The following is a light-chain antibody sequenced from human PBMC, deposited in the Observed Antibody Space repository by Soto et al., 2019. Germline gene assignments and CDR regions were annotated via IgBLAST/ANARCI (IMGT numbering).Light chain of an antibody. V-gene: IGKV1-5*03. CDR1: QSIGVW. CDR3: QQYNTFPLS. Sequence: DIQMTQSPSTVSASIGDKVTITCRASQSIGVWLAWYQQKPGKVPEVLISQASNLEGGVPSRFSGSGSGTEFTLSISSLQPDDFATYYCQQYNTFPLSLGGGTKVEIK. CDR2: QAS. J-gene: IGKJ4*01.